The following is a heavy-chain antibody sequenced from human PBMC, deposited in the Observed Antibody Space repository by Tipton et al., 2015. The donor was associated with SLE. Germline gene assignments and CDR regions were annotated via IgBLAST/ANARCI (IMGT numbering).Heavy chain of an antibody. V-gene: IGHV4-38-2*01. CDR2: ISHSGNT. Sequence: TLSLTCAVSGYSISSGHYWGWIRQPPGKGLEWIASISHSGNTYYNPSLKSRVSMSIDTSKNQVFLRLSSVTAADTAAYYCTRHDYDDNGYYMHYFDYWGQGTLVTVSS. D-gene: IGHD3-22*01. CDR3: TRHDYDDNGYYMHYFDY. J-gene: IGHJ4*02. CDR1: GYSISSGHY.